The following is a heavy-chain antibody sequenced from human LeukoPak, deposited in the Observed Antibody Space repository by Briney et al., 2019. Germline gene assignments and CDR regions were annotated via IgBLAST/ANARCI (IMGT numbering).Heavy chain of an antibody. CDR2: IKQDGSDK. V-gene: IGHV3-7*01. Sequence: GGSLRLSCAASGFTFSTYWMSSVRQAPGKWLEWVANIKQDGSDKYNVDSVKGRFTISRDNAKNSLFLQMNSLRAEDTAVYYCARVRCSSNSCSPDYWGQGTLVTVSS. CDR3: ARVRCSSNSCSPDY. CDR1: GFTFSTYW. J-gene: IGHJ4*02. D-gene: IGHD2-2*01.